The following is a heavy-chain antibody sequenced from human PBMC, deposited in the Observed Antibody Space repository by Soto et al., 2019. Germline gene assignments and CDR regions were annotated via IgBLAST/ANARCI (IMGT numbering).Heavy chain of an antibody. CDR1: GFTVSSSY. J-gene: IGHJ2*01. V-gene: IGHV3-53*04. CDR2: IYIGGTS. CDR3: GRDTGQVGFGECGL. D-gene: IGHD3-10*01. Sequence: EVKLVESGGGLVQPGGSLRLSCAASGFTVSSSYMSWVRQAPGKGLEWVSVIYIGGTSYYADSVRGRFSNSSHHSENASNLHRGCLRGEDTSVYYCGRDTGQVGFGECGLWGRGNMGIV.